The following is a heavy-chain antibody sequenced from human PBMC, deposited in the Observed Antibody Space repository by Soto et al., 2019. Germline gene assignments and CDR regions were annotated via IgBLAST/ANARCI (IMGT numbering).Heavy chain of an antibody. D-gene: IGHD3-10*01. CDR3: ARDRGYPDSFNI. CDR2: INSDGSTI. CDR1: GFNFGPFW. J-gene: IGHJ3*02. Sequence: GGSLRLSCAASGFNFGPFWMHWVRQAPGKGLVWVSHINSDGSTIVYADSVKGRFTISRDNAKSTLFLQMNGLRVEDSAVYYCARDRGYPDSFNIWGQGTTVTVSS. V-gene: IGHV3-74*01.